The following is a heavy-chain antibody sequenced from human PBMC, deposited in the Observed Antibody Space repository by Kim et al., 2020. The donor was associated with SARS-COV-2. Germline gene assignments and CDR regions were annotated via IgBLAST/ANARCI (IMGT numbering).Heavy chain of an antibody. D-gene: IGHD3-3*01. CDR2: TSAYNGNT. Sequence: ASVKVSCKASGYTFTSYGISWVRQAPGQRLEWMGWTSAYNGNTNYAQKLQGRVTMTTDTSTSTAYMELRSLRSDDTAVYYCARGRSGYYTGWFDPWGQGTLVTVSS. CDR3: ARGRSGYYTGWFDP. J-gene: IGHJ5*02. CDR1: GYTFTSYG. V-gene: IGHV1-18*01.